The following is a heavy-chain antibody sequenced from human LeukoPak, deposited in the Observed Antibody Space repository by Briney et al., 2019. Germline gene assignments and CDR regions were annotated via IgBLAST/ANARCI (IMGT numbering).Heavy chain of an antibody. V-gene: IGHV1-18*04. CDR2: ISVYNGNT. J-gene: IGHJ5*02. D-gene: IGHD3-10*01. CDR3: ARGERSITMVRGVISP. CDR1: GYTFSNYG. Sequence: RASVKVSCKASGYTFSNYGINWVRQAPGQGLEWMGWISVYNGNTNYAQKFQGRVTMTTDTSTSTAYMELRSLRSDDTAVYYCARGERSITMVRGVISPWGQGTLVTASS.